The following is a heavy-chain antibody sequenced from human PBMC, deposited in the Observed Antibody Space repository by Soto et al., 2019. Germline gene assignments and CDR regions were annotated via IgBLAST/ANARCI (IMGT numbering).Heavy chain of an antibody. J-gene: IGHJ6*02. D-gene: IGHD6-13*01. Sequence: QVQLVQSGAEVKKPGSSVKVSCKASGGTFSSYAISWVRQAPGQGLEWMGGIIPIFGTANYAQKFQGRVTVTADESASTAYMDLSSLRSEETAVYYCARENILYQPGSWYRRYGMDVWGPGTTVTVSS. CDR1: GGTFSSYA. CDR3: ARENILYQPGSWYRRYGMDV. CDR2: IIPIFGTA. V-gene: IGHV1-69*12.